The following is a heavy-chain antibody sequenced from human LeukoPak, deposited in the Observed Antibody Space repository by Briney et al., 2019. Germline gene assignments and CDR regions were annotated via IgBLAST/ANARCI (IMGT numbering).Heavy chain of an antibody. CDR1: GGSFSGYY. J-gene: IGHJ4*02. V-gene: IGHV4-34*01. CDR3: ARAMRDCSSTSCYFFDY. D-gene: IGHD2-2*01. Sequence: SETLSLTCAVYGGSFSGYYWSWIRQPPGKGLEWIGEINHSGSTNYNPSLKRRVTISVDTSKNQFSLKLSSVTAADTAVYYCARAMRDCSSTSCYFFDYWGQGTLVTVSS. CDR2: INHSGST.